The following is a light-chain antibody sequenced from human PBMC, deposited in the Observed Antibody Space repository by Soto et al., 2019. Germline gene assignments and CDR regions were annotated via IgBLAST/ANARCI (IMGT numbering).Light chain of an antibody. CDR1: SGHSSYA. Sequence: QSVLTQSPSASASLGASVKLTCTLSSGHSSYAIAWHQQQPEKGPRYLMKLNSDGSHSKGDGIPDRFSGSSSGAERYLTISSLQSEDEADYYCQTWATGIGVVFGGGTKVTVL. V-gene: IGLV4-69*01. J-gene: IGLJ2*01. CDR3: QTWATGIGVV. CDR2: LNSDGSH.